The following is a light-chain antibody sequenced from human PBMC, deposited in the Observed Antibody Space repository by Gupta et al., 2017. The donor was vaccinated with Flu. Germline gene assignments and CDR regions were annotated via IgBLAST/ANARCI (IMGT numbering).Light chain of an antibody. CDR1: SSNIGHNY. Sequence: QSVLTQPPSVSAAPGQRVTISCSGSSSNIGHNYVSWYQQLPGTAPKLLIYDSNRRPSGIPDRFSGSGSGTSAVLAITGLQTGDEADYYCGTWDTSLSALVFGGGTKLTVL. CDR3: GTWDTSLSALV. J-gene: IGLJ3*02. V-gene: IGLV1-51*01. CDR2: DSN.